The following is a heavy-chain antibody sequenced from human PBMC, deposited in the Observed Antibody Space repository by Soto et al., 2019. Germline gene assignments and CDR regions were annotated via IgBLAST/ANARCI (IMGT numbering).Heavy chain of an antibody. CDR3: VRHHIVATPRGWFDP. D-gene: IGHD5-12*01. CDR1: GYSITSDW. V-gene: IGHV5-51*01. Sequence: GESLKISCXASGYSITSDWIGWVRQMPGKGLEWMGIIYPRDSDTRYSPSFEGQVTISADKTTNTAYLQWSSLKASDTAIYYCVRHHIVATPRGWFDPWGQGTLVTVS. J-gene: IGHJ5*02. CDR2: IYPRDSDT.